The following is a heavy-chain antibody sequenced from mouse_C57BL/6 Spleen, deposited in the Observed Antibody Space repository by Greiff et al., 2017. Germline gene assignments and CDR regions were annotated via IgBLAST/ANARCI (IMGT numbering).Heavy chain of an antibody. D-gene: IGHD4-1*01. CDR3: ARLGRFAY. V-gene: IGHV1-69*01. CDR1: GYTFPSYW. CDR2: IDPSDSYT. J-gene: IGHJ3*01. Sequence: VQLQQPGAELVMPGASVKLSCKASGYTFPSYWMHWVKQRPGQGLEWIGEIDPSDSYTNYNQKFKGKSTLTVDKSSSTAYMQLSSLTSEDSAVYYCARLGRFAYWGQGTLVTVSA.